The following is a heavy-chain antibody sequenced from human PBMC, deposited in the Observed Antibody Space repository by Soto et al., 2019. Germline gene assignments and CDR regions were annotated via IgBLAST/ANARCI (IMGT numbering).Heavy chain of an antibody. CDR1: GFTFSSYG. V-gene: IGHV3-33*01. CDR2: VWYDGSNK. J-gene: IGHJ6*02. CDR3: ARDLICSGGSCQSYYYYYGMDV. Sequence: PGGSLRLSCAASGFTFSSYGMHWVRQAPGKGLEWVAVVWYDGSNKYYAESVKGRFTISRDNSKNKLYLQMNSLRAEDTAVYYCARDLICSGGSCQSYYYYYGMDVWGQGTTVTVS. D-gene: IGHD2-15*01.